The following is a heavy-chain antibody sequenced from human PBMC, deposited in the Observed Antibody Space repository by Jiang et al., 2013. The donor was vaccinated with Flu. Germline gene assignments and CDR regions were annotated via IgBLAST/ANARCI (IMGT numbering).Heavy chain of an antibody. CDR3: ARGSWQDAFDI. J-gene: IGHJ3*02. D-gene: IGHD3-10*01. CDR2: TYYRSKWYN. Sequence: SQTLSLTCAIFGDSVSTNGVAWNWIRQSPSRGLEWLGRTYYRSKWYNDYAVSVKSRITINPDTSKNQFSLQLNSVTPEDTAVYYCARGSWQDAFDIWGQGTMVTVSS. V-gene: IGHV6-1*01. CDR1: GDSVSTNGVA.